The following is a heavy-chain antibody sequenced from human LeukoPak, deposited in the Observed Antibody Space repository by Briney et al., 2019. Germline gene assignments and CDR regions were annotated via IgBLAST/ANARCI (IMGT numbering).Heavy chain of an antibody. D-gene: IGHD3-10*02. J-gene: IGHJ6*04. CDR2: ISSSGSTI. CDR3: AELGITMIGGV. V-gene: IGHV3-48*04. Sequence: GGSLRLSCAASGFTFSSYSMNWVRQAPGEGLEWVSYISSSGSTIYYADSVKGRSTISRDNAKNSLYLQMNSLRAEDTAVYYCAELGITMIGGVWGKGTTVTISS. CDR1: GFTFSSYS.